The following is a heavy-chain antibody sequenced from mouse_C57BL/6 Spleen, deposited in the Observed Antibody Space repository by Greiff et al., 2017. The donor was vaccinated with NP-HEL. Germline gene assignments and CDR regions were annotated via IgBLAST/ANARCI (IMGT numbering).Heavy chain of an antibody. J-gene: IGHJ2*01. Sequence: EVHLVESGAELVKPGASVKLSCTASGFNIKDTYMHWVKQRPEQGLEWIGRIDPANGNTKYDPKFQGKATITADTSSNTAYLQLSILTSEDTAFYYCARINAWGQGTTLTVSS. V-gene: IGHV14-3*02. CDR3: ARINA. CDR1: GFNIKDTY. CDR2: IDPANGNT.